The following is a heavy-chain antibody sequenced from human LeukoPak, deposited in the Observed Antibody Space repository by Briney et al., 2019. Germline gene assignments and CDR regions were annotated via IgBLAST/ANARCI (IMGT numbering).Heavy chain of an antibody. J-gene: IGHJ4*02. CDR3: AKDTDY. CDR2: IKYDGSEK. CDR1: GFTLSSYW. V-gene: IGHV3-7*03. Sequence: VGSLRLSCAASGFTLSSYWMSWVRQAPGKGLEWVANIKYDGSEKNYVDSVKGRFAISRDNARNSLYLQMNSLRTEDTALYYCAKDTDYWGQGTLVTVSS.